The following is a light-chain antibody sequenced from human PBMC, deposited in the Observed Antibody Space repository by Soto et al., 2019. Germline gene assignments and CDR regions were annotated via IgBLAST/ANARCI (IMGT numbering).Light chain of an antibody. J-gene: IGLJ2*01. V-gene: IGLV3-21*02. Sequence: SYELTQPPSVSVAPGQTARITCGGNNIGSESVHWYQQKPGQAPVLVVYDDSDRPSGIPERFSGSNSGNTATLTISRVEAGDEADYYCQVWDSSSVVFGGGTKLTVL. CDR2: DDS. CDR1: NIGSES. CDR3: QVWDSSSVV.